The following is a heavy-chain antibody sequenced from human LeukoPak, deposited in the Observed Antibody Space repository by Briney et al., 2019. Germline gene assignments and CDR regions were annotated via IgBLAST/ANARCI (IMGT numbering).Heavy chain of an antibody. CDR3: AKEGLWFGEFDFDY. CDR1: GFTFINAW. J-gene: IGHJ4*02. V-gene: IGHV3-23*01. CDR2: ISGSGGST. Sequence: GGSLRLSCAASGFTFINAWMSWVRQAPGKGLEWVSAISGSGGSTYYADSVKGRFTISRDNSKNTLYLQMNSLRAEDTAVYYCAKEGLWFGEFDFDYWGQGTLVTVSS. D-gene: IGHD3-10*01.